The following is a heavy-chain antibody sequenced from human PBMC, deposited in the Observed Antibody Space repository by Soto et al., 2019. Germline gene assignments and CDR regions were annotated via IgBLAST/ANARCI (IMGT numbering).Heavy chain of an antibody. CDR3: ARAHSSGRALAHFDY. Sequence: GGSLRLSCAASGFTFSSYSMNWVRQAPGKGLEWASSISSSSSYIYYADSVKGRFTISTDNAKNSLYLQMNSLRAEDTAVYYCARAHSSGRALAHFDYWGQGALVTVSS. J-gene: IGHJ4*02. D-gene: IGHD3-22*01. V-gene: IGHV3-21*01. CDR1: GFTFSSYS. CDR2: ISSSSSYI.